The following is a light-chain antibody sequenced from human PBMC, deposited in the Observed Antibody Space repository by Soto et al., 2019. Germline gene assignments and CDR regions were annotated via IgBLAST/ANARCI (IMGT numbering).Light chain of an antibody. V-gene: IGKV3-20*01. CDR1: QSVSRSY. CDR2: GES. CDR3: QQYGSSPRFT. Sequence: EIVLTQSPGTLSLSPGERATLSCRASQSVSRSYLAWYQQKPGQAPRLLIYGESSRATGIPDRFSGSGSGTDFTLTISRLEPEDFAVYYCQQYGSSPRFTFGPGTKVDIK. J-gene: IGKJ3*01.